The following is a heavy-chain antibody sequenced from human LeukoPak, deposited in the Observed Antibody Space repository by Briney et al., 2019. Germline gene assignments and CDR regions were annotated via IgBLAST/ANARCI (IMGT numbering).Heavy chain of an antibody. V-gene: IGHV3-11*04. J-gene: IGHJ3*02. CDR3: AGDQSIAARPGLGAFDI. D-gene: IGHD6-6*01. CDR2: ISSSGSTI. Sequence: PGGSLRLSCAASGFTFSDYYMSWIRQAPGKGLEWVSYISSSGSTIYYADSVKGRFTISRDNAKNSLYLQMNSLRAEDTAVYYCAGDQSIAARPGLGAFDIWGQGTMVTVSS. CDR1: GFTFSDYY.